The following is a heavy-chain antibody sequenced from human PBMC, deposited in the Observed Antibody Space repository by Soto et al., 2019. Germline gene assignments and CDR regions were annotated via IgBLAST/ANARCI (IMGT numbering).Heavy chain of an antibody. V-gene: IGHV1-69*13. CDR3: ARNPSPRLLWFGESMDYYYGMAV. CDR1: GGTFSSYA. J-gene: IGHJ6*02. D-gene: IGHD3-10*01. CDR2: IIPIFGTA. Sequence: SVKVSCKASGGTFSSYAISWVRQAPGQGLEWMGGIIPIFGTANYAQKFQGRVTITADESTSTAYMELSSLRSEDTAVYYCARNPSPRLLWFGESMDYYYGMAVWGQGTTVTVSS.